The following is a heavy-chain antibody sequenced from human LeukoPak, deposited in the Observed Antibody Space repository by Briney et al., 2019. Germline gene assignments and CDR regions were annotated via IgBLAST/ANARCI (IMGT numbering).Heavy chain of an antibody. Sequence: KSSGTLSLTCAVSGGSISSSNWWSWVRQPPGKGLEWIGEIYHSGSTNYNPSLKSRVTISVDTSKNQFSLKLSSVTAADTAVYYCARAVLYSSSWFDPWGQGTLVTVSS. D-gene: IGHD6-6*01. CDR2: IYHSGST. J-gene: IGHJ5*02. V-gene: IGHV4-4*02. CDR1: GGSISSSNW. CDR3: ARAVLYSSSWFDP.